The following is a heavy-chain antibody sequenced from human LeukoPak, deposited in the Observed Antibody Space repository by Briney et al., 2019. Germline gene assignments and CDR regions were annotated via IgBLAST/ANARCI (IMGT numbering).Heavy chain of an antibody. J-gene: IGHJ4*02. CDR1: GFPFSTFA. V-gene: IGHV3-30-3*01. CDR2: ISYDGSNK. Sequence: GGSLGLPCEASGFPFSTFAMHWVGRAPGKGLEGVPFISYDGSNKYYADSVKGRFTISRDNSKNTLYLQMNSLRAEDTAVYYCARVSLDSSSWYIPDYWGQGTLVTVSS. D-gene: IGHD6-13*01. CDR3: ARVSLDSSSWYIPDY.